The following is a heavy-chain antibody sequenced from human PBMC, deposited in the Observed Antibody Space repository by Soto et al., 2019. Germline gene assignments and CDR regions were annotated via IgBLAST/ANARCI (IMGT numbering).Heavy chain of an antibody. CDR1: FYTFPVYY. J-gene: IGHJ4*02. D-gene: IGHD6-6*01. Sequence: ASVKVLSMASFYTFPVYYMHSVRRAPGQGLEWMGWINPNSGGTNYAQKFQGWVTVTRDTTISTAYMELSRLRSDDTAVYYCARGTNRSGIAARPERWFDYWGQGNLVTFSS. CDR3: ARGTNRSGIAARPERWFDY. V-gene: IGHV1-2*04. CDR2: INPNSGGT.